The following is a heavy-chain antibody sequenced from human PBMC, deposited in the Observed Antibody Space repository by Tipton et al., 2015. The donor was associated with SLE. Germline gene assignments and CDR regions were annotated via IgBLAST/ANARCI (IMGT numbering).Heavy chain of an antibody. Sequence: TLSLTCAVSGASISNGGYSWSWLRQPPGKGLEYIGFIYHGGSTYYNPSLKSRVTISVDTSKNQFSLNMNFVTAADTAVYYCARGGHKANFYYMDVWGKGTTVTVSS. CDR1: GASISNGGYS. D-gene: IGHD5-12*01. J-gene: IGHJ6*03. CDR2: IYHGGST. CDR3: ARGGHKANFYYMDV. V-gene: IGHV4-30-2*01.